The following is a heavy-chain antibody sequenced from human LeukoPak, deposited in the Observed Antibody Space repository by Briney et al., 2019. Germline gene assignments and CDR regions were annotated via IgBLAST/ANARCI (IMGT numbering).Heavy chain of an antibody. V-gene: IGHV3-53*01. CDR3: TRAGEVLPHDGFDI. D-gene: IGHD1-14*01. CDR1: GFTISRNY. J-gene: IGHJ3*02. Sequence: PRGSLRLSCAASGFTISRNYMSWVRRAQGRGLEWVSIIYIDDTTYYADSVRGRFTISRDISKNTVYLQMYSLRVEDTAVYFCTRAGEVLPHDGFDIWGRGTMVTVSS. CDR2: IYIDDTT.